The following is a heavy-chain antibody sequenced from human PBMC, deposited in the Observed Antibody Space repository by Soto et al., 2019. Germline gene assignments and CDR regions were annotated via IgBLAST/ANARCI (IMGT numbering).Heavy chain of an antibody. CDR3: ARGGVWFGELSYYYYGMDV. D-gene: IGHD3-10*01. CDR2: ISTAGDT. V-gene: IGHV3-13*04. CDR1: GFTFSTYA. Sequence: GGSLRLSCAASGFTFSTYAMNWVRQATGKGLEWVSAISTAGDTYYPGSVKGRFTISRENAKNSLYLQMNSLRAGDTAVYYCARGGVWFGELSYYYYGMDVWGQGTTVTVSS. J-gene: IGHJ6*02.